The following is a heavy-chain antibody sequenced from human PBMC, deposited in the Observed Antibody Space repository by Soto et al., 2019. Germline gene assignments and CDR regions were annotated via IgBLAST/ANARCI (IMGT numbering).Heavy chain of an antibody. CDR1: VGSATSDNYY. D-gene: IGHD3-22*01. V-gene: IGHV4-61*01. CDR3: TTDNYDTSGYSYVEY. CDR2: VHYTRST. Sequence: SETLSLTCTFSVGSATSDNYYWTWFRQSPWKGLEWIGYVHYTRSTNYNPSLKSRVTISVDTSKNQFSLRLTSVTAADTAVYFCTTDNYDTSGYSYVEYWGQGTLVTVSS. J-gene: IGHJ4*01.